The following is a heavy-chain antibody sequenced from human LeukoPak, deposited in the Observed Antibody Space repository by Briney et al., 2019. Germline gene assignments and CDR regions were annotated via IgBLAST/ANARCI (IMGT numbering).Heavy chain of an antibody. CDR2: IGTAGDT. Sequence: GSLRLSCAASGFTFSSYDMHWVRQATGKGLEWVSAIGTAGDTYYPGSVKGRFTISRENAKNSLYLQMNSLRAGDTAVYYCARSAVTTSRNDAFDIWGQGTMVTVSS. CDR3: ARSAVTTSRNDAFDI. D-gene: IGHD4-17*01. V-gene: IGHV3-13*01. J-gene: IGHJ3*02. CDR1: GFTFSSYD.